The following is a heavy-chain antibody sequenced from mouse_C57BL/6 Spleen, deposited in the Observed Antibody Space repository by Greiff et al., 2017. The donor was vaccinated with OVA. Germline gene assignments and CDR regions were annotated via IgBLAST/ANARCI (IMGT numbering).Heavy chain of an antibody. CDR3: ARSRYYGSSSGAMDY. V-gene: IGHV14-2*01. D-gene: IGHD1-1*01. J-gene: IGHJ4*01. Sequence: EVQGVESGAELVKPGASVKLSCTASGFNIKDYYMHWVKQRTEQGLEWIGRIDPEDGETKYAPKFQGKATITADTSSNTAYLQLSSLTSEDTAVYYCARSRYYGSSSGAMDYWGQGTSVTVSS. CDR1: GFNIKDYY. CDR2: IDPEDGET.